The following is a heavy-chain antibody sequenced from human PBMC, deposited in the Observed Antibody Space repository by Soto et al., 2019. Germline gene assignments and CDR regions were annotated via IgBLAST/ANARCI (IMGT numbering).Heavy chain of an antibody. CDR1: GYTFTSYS. Sequence: QVQLVQSGGEVKKPGASVKVSCKASGYTFTSYSISWVRQAPGQGLEWMGWINVYNGNTKYAQKFQGRVTMTTDTSTSTVYMELRRLSSDDTAVYYCARDGVAVTTGISGYWGQGTLVTVSS. CDR3: ARDGVAVTTGISGY. V-gene: IGHV1-18*01. CDR2: INVYNGNT. D-gene: IGHD4-4*01. J-gene: IGHJ4*02.